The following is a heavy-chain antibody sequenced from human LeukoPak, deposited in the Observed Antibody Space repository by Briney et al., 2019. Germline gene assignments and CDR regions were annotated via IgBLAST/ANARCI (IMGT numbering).Heavy chain of an antibody. J-gene: IGHJ4*02. CDR3: ARERDYGDYLDY. Sequence: PGGSLRLSCAASGFTFSSYGMHWVRQAPGKGLEWVAVIWYDGSNKYYADSVKGRFTISRDNSKNTLYLQMNSLRAEGTAVYYCARERDYGDYLDYWGQGTLVTVSS. CDR1: GFTFSSYG. D-gene: IGHD4-17*01. V-gene: IGHV3-33*01. CDR2: IWYDGSNK.